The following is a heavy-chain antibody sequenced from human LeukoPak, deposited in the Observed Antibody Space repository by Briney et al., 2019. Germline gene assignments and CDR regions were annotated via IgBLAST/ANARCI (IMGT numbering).Heavy chain of an antibody. Sequence: SETLSLTCTVSGGSISSSSYYWGWIRQPPGKGLEWIGSIFYSGSTNYNPSLKSRVTISVDTSKNQFSLKLSSVTAADTAVYYCARKLPGYSSGWYGGRPNWFDPWGQGTLVTVSS. V-gene: IGHV4-39*07. CDR2: IFYSGST. J-gene: IGHJ5*02. CDR3: ARKLPGYSSGWYGGRPNWFDP. CDR1: GGSISSSSYY. D-gene: IGHD6-19*01.